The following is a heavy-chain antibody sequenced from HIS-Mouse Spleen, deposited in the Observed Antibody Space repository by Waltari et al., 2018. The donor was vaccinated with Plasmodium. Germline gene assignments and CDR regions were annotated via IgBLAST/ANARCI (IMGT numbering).Heavy chain of an antibody. CDR2: IRGRGGST. Sequence: EVQLLESGGGLVQPGGSLRLSCAASGFTFSSYAMSWVRQAPGKGLEWVSAIRGRGGSTYYADSVKGRFTISRDNSKNTLYLQMNSLRAEDTAVYYCAKDRSVVVPAASDYWGQGTLVTVSS. CDR1: GFTFSSYA. D-gene: IGHD2-2*01. CDR3: AKDRSVVVPAASDY. J-gene: IGHJ4*02. V-gene: IGHV3-23*01.